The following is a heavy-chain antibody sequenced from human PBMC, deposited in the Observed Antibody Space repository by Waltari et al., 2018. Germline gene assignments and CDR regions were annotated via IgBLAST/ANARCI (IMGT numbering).Heavy chain of an antibody. J-gene: IGHJ4*02. CDR2: IYPGDPDY. CDR3: ARLALGFFDY. Sequence: EVQLVQSGAEVKKPGESLRISCQGSGYSFAGYWIGWVRQVPGEGLEWMGNIYPGDPDYRYSPSFRGQVTVSADRATNTAYLQWNNLQASDTAIYYCARLALGFFDYWGQGTLVTVSS. CDR1: GYSFAGYW. V-gene: IGHV5-51*01. D-gene: IGHD3-16*01.